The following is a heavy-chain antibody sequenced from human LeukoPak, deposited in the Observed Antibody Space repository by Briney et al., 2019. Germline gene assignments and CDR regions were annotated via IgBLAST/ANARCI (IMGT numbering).Heavy chain of an antibody. CDR2: GEGDGSTS. V-gene: IGHV3-74*03. J-gene: IGHJ4*02. CDR1: GFTLSNYW. Sequence: PGGSLRLSCAASGFTLSNYWMHWVRQAPGKGLVWVSRGEGDGSTSTYADSVKGRFTISRDNAKNTLYLQMNSLRAEDTAMYYCTKSDHFDYWGQGPLVTVSS. D-gene: IGHD2-21*02. CDR3: TKSDHFDY.